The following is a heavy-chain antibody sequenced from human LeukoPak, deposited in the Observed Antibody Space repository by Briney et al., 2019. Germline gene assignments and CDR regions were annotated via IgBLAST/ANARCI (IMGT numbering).Heavy chain of an antibody. CDR2: VYPSGST. V-gene: IGHV4-4*02. CDR3: GTTEHDSGDY. Sequence: PSGTLSLTCAVSGDSISNSNWWTWIRQPPGQGLEWIGEVYPSGSTNYSPSLKSRVTISVDKSKNQFSLTLSSVTAADTAVYFCGTTEHDSGDYWGQGTLVTVSS. D-gene: IGHD6-25*01. J-gene: IGHJ4*02. CDR1: GDSISNSNW.